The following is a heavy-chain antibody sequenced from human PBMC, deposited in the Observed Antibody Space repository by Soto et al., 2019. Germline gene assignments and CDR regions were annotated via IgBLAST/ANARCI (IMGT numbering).Heavy chain of an antibody. Sequence: SETLSLTCTVSGGSISSRSYYWGWIRQPPGKGLEWIGSIYYSGSTYYNPSLKSRVTISVDTSKNQFSLKLSSVTAADTAVYYCASATEQLAEYYYYGMDVSGQGNTVT. V-gene: IGHV4-39*01. CDR1: GGSISSRSYY. CDR2: IYYSGST. J-gene: IGHJ6*02. CDR3: ASATEQLAEYYYYGMDV. D-gene: IGHD6-6*01.